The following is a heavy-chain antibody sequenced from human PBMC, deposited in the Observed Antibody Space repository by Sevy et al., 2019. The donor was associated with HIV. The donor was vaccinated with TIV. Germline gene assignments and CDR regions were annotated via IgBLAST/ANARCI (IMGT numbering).Heavy chain of an antibody. J-gene: IGHJ4*02. Sequence: ASVKVSCKTSGYTFSDYDINWVRQAAGQGLEWMGWMNPNSGNTGYAEKFQGRGAMTRNTSISTAYMELSSLRSEDTAVYYCVFFSSSWSYWGQGTLVTVSS. CDR2: MNPNSGNT. CDR3: VFFSSSWSY. V-gene: IGHV1-8*01. D-gene: IGHD6-13*01. CDR1: GYTFSDYD.